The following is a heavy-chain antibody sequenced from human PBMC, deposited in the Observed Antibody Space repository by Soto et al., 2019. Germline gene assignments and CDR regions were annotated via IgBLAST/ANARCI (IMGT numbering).Heavy chain of an antibody. CDR1: GFTFSSYA. V-gene: IGHV3-23*01. CDR3: AKNKGGSSIVGANDY. J-gene: IGHJ4*02. CDR2: ISGSGGST. D-gene: IGHD1-26*01. Sequence: EVQLLESGGGLVQPGGSLRLSCAASGFTFSSYAMSWVRQAPGKGLEWVSAISGSGGSTYYADSVKGRFTISRDNSKNTRYLQMNSLRAEDTAVDYCAKNKGGSSIVGANDYWGQGTLVTVSS.